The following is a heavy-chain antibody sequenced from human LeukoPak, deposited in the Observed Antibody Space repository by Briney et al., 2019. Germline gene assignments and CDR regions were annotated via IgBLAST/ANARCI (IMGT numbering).Heavy chain of an antibody. D-gene: IGHD5-18*01. J-gene: IGHJ5*02. CDR3: ARDRESGYSYGYADA. CDR1: GGTFSSYA. CDR2: IIPILGIA. V-gene: IGHV1-69*04. Sequence: GSSVKVSCTASGGTFSSYAISWVRQAPGQGLEWMGRIIPILGIANYAQKFQGRVTITADKSTSTAYMELSSLRSEDTAVYYCARDRESGYSYGYADAWGQGTLVTVSS.